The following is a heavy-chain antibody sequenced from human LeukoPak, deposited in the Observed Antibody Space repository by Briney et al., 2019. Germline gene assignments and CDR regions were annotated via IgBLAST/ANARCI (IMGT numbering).Heavy chain of an antibody. D-gene: IGHD4-17*01. V-gene: IGHV3-30-3*01. J-gene: IGHJ4*02. CDR2: IASDGSHT. CDR3: ARGTTVTSYYFDY. CDR1: GFTFSTYF. Sequence: GRSLRLSCAASGFTFSTYFMHWVRQAPGKGLEWVAVIASDGSHTFYVESVKGRFPISRDNAKNSLYLQMNSLRAEDTAVYYCARGTTVTSYYFDYWGQGTLVTASS.